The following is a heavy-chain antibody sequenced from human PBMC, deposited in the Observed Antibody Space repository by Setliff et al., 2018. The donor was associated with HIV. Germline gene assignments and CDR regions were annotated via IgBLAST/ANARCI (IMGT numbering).Heavy chain of an antibody. V-gene: IGHV1-69*05. D-gene: IGHD6-19*01. CDR1: GGTFSNYG. CDR2: IIPISGTA. J-gene: IGHJ4*02. CDR3: ASGIAVAGYFDY. Sequence: SVKVSCKASGGTFSNYGMSWVRQAPGQGLEWMGGIIPISGTANYAQKFQGRVTITTDESTSTAYMELSGLRSEDTAVYYCASGIAVAGYFDYWGQGALVTVSS.